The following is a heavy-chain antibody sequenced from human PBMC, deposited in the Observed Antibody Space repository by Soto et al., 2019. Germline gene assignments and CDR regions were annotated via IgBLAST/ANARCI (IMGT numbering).Heavy chain of an antibody. CDR1: GGSISSGGYY. D-gene: IGHD3-10*01. CDR2: IYYSGST. V-gene: IGHV4-31*03. CDR3: ARELPYGSGSYYNQIWFDP. J-gene: IGHJ5*02. Sequence: LSLTCTVSGGSISSGGYYWSWIRQHPGKGLEWIGYIYYSGSTYYNPSLKSRVTISVDTSKNQFSLKLSSVTAADTAVYYCARELPYGSGSYYNQIWFDPWGQGTLVTVSP.